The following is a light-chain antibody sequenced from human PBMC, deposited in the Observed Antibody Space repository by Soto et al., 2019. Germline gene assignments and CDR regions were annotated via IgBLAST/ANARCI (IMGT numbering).Light chain of an antibody. J-gene: IGLJ1*01. CDR1: STDVGGYKY. CDR2: EVS. V-gene: IGLV2-14*01. CDR3: SSYTSSSTYV. Sequence: QSALTQPRSVSGSPGQSVTISCTGTSTDVGGYKYVSWYQQHPGKAPKLMIYEVSNRPSGVSNRFSGSKSGNTASLTISGLHAEDEADYYCSSYTSSSTYVFGTGTKLTVL.